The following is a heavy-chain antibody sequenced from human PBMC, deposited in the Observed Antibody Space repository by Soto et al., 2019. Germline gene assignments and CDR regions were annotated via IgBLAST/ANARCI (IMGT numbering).Heavy chain of an antibody. CDR3: AHRRGYNYFAY. CDR2: IYWDDDK. J-gene: IGHJ4*02. Sequence: QITLKESGPTLVTPTQTLTLTCTFSGFSLSTSGVGLGWIRQPPGQALERLALIYWDDDKRYSPSLRSRLTITKYTYKNQVVLTMTNMDPVDTATYYCAHRRGYNYFAYWGQGTLVTVSS. D-gene: IGHD1-1*01. V-gene: IGHV2-5*02. CDR1: GFSLSTSGVG.